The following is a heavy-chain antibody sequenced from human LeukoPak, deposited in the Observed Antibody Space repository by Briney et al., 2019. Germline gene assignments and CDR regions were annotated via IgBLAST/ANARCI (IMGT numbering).Heavy chain of an antibody. Sequence: SETLSLTCTVSGGSISSYYWSWIRQPPGKGLEWIGYIYYSGSTNYNPSLKSRVTISVDTSKNQFSLKLSSVTAADTAVYCCARAAAAAPAEYFQHWGQGTLVTVSS. J-gene: IGHJ1*01. CDR1: GGSISSYY. CDR3: ARAAAAAPAEYFQH. D-gene: IGHD6-13*01. V-gene: IGHV4-59*01. CDR2: IYYSGST.